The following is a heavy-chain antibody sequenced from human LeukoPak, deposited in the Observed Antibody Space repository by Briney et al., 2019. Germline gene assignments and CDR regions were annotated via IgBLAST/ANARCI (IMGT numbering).Heavy chain of an antibody. V-gene: IGHV4-39*01. Sequence: PSETLSLTCTVSGGSISSSSYYWGWIRQPPGKGLEWIGSIYYSGSTYYNPSLKSRVTISVDTSKNQFSLKLSSVTAADTAVYYCASATGYSSGWYGYWGQGTLVTVSS. CDR2: IYYSGST. J-gene: IGHJ4*02. CDR1: GGSISSSSYY. D-gene: IGHD6-19*01. CDR3: ASATGYSSGWYGY.